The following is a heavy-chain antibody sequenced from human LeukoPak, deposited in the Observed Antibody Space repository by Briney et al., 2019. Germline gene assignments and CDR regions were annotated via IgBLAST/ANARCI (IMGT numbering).Heavy chain of an antibody. CDR3: ARGISDYDILTGYYSGWFDP. V-gene: IGHV1-3*01. J-gene: IGHJ5*02. CDR2: INAGNGNT. CDR1: GYTFTSYA. D-gene: IGHD3-9*01. Sequence: ASVRVSCKASGYTFTSYAMHWVRQAPGQRLEWMGWINAGNGNTKYSQKFQGRVTITRDTSASTAYMELSSLRSEDTAVHYCARGISDYDILTGYYSGWFDPWGQGTLVTVSS.